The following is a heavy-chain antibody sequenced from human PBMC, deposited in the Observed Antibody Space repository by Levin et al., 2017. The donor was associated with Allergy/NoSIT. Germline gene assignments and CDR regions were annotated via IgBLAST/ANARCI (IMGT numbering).Heavy chain of an antibody. Sequence: PSETLSLTCTVSGGSFTNHHWSWIRQPAGRALEWIGHILTTGAPNYNPSLESRVTISIDTSENQFSLKLNSVTAADTAVYYCARGWLTWLDPWGHGTLVTVSS. CDR3: ARGWLTWLDP. J-gene: IGHJ5*02. CDR1: GGSFTNHH. D-gene: IGHD6-19*01. CDR2: ILTTGAP. V-gene: IGHV4-4*07.